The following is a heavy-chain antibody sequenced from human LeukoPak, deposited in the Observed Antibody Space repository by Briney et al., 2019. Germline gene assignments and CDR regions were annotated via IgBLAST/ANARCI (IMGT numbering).Heavy chain of an antibody. Sequence: ASVKVSCKASGYTFTSYYMHWVRQAPGQGLEWMGIINPSGGSTSYAQRFQGRVTMTRDTSTSTVYMELSSLRSEDAAVYYCARVSSGDTAMVAFDYWGQGTLVTVSS. D-gene: IGHD5-18*01. CDR2: INPSGGST. CDR1: GYTFTSYY. CDR3: ARVSSGDTAMVAFDY. V-gene: IGHV1-46*01. J-gene: IGHJ4*02.